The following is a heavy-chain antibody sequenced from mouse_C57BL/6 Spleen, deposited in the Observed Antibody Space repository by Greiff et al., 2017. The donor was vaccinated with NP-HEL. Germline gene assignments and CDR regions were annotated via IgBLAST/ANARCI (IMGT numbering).Heavy chain of an antibody. Sequence: VQLQQPGAELVKPGASVKLSCKASGYTFTSYWMQWVKQRPGQGLEWIGEIDPSDSYTNYNQKFKGKATLTVDTSSSTAYMQLSSLTSEDSAVYYCARTYYGSSYGDDWGQGTTLTVSS. CDR2: IDPSDSYT. CDR1: GYTFTSYW. V-gene: IGHV1-50*01. J-gene: IGHJ2*01. D-gene: IGHD1-1*01. CDR3: ARTYYGSSYGDD.